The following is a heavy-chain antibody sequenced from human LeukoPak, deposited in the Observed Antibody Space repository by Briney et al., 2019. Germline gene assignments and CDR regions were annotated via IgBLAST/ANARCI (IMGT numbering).Heavy chain of an antibody. CDR1: GFTVDSKY. J-gene: IGHJ6*02. CDR2: IYTGGST. CDR3: ARGFGKAAANVFGGYTMDV. D-gene: IGHD6-13*01. Sequence: GGSLRLSCAASGFTVDSKYMSWVRQAPGKGLEWASLIYTGGSTYYADSVRGRFTISGDNSKNTLYLQMNSLRPEDTAVYYCARGFGKAAANVFGGYTMDVWGQGTTVTVSS. V-gene: IGHV3-66*02.